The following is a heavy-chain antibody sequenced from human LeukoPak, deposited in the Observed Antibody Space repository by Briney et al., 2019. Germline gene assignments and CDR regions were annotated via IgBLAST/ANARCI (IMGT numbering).Heavy chain of an antibody. CDR1: GGSISSSSYY. V-gene: IGHV4-39*07. D-gene: IGHD5-24*01. Sequence: SETLSLTCTVSGGSISSSSYYWGWIRQPPGKGLEWIGSIYYSGSTYYNPSLKSRVTISVDTSKNQFSLKLSSVTAADTAVYYCARGDGYNSVCFYYWGQGTLVTVSS. CDR3: ARGDGYNSVCFYY. J-gene: IGHJ4*02. CDR2: IYYSGST.